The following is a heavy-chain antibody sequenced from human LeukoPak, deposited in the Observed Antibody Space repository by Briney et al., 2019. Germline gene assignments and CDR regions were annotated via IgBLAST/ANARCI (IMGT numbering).Heavy chain of an antibody. CDR1: GGTFSSYA. CDR2: IIPILGIA. J-gene: IGHJ6*02. Sequence: GASVKVSCKASGGTFSSYAISWVRQAPGQGLEWMGRIIPILGIANYAQKFQGRVTITADKSTSTAYMELSSLRSEDTAVYYCARGLFGVVIRYYYYGMDVWGQGTTVTVSS. CDR3: ARGLFGVVIRYYYYGMDV. V-gene: IGHV1-69*04. D-gene: IGHD3-3*01.